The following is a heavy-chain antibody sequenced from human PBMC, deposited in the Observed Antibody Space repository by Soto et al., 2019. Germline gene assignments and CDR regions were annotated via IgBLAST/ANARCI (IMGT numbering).Heavy chain of an antibody. CDR1: GFTFSSYW. CDR2: IKQDGSEK. D-gene: IGHD5-12*01. V-gene: IGHV3-7*01. CDR3: AREQPEIGYSGYGRAYYYYYYMDV. Sequence: EVQLVESGGGLVQPGGSLRLSCAASGFTFSSYWMSWVRQAPGKGLEWVANIKQDGSEKYYVDSVKGRFTISRDNAKNSLYLQMKSLRAEDTAVYYCAREQPEIGYSGYGRAYYYYYYMDVWGKGTTVTVSS. J-gene: IGHJ6*03.